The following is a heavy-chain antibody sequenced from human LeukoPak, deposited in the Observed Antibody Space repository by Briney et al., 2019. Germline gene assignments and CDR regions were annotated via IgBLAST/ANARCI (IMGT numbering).Heavy chain of an antibody. CDR1: GYTFTSYG. V-gene: IGHV1-18*01. CDR2: ISAYNGDT. CDR3: ARGLPDY. J-gene: IGHJ4*02. D-gene: IGHD3-16*01. Sequence: ASVKVSCKASGYTFTSYGITWVRQAPGQGLEWMGWISAYNGDTNYAQKFQGRVTMTRDMSTSTVYMELSSLRSEDTAVYYCARGLPDYWGQGTLVTVSS.